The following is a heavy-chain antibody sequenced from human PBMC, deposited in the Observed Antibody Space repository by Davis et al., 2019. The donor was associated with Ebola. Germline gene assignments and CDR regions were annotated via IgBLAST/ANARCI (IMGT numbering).Heavy chain of an antibody. CDR2: IIPILGIA. Sequence: SVQVSCKASGYTFTSYGISWVRHAPGQGLEWLGRIIPILGIANYAQKFQGRVTITADKSTSTAYMELSSLRSEDTAVYYCARDLGGYSYGSDPWGQGTLVTVSS. CDR3: ARDLGGYSYGSDP. J-gene: IGHJ5*02. V-gene: IGHV1-69*04. D-gene: IGHD5-18*01. CDR1: GYTFTSYG.